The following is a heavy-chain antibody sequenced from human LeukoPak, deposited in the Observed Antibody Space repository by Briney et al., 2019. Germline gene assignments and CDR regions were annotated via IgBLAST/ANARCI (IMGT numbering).Heavy chain of an antibody. D-gene: IGHD3-10*01. V-gene: IGHV4-61*05. CDR2: IYYSGST. Sequence: SETLSLTCTVSGGSISSSSYYWGWIRQPPGKGLEWIGYIYYSGSTNYNPSLKSRVTISVDTSKNQFSLKLSSVTAADTAVYYCARHGVTMVRGVIDWFDPWGQGTLVTVSS. CDR3: ARHGVTMVRGVIDWFDP. J-gene: IGHJ5*02. CDR1: GGSISSSSYY.